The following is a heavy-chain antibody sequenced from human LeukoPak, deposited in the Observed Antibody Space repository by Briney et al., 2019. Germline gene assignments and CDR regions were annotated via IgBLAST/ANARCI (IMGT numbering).Heavy chain of an antibody. J-gene: IGHJ4*02. D-gene: IGHD6-13*01. V-gene: IGHV3-23*01. CDR3: ARIGGSLAAAGS. Sequence: SGGSLRLSCAASGFPFSSHGMSWVRQAPGKGLEWVSGIIGGGGSTYYADSVKGRFTISRDNSKDTLYLQMNSLRAEDTAVYYCARIGGSLAAAGSWGQGTLVTVSS. CDR2: IIGGGGST. CDR1: GFPFSSHG.